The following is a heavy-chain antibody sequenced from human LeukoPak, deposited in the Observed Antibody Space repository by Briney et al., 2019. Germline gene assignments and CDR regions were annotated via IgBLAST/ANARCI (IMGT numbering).Heavy chain of an antibody. CDR2: IYYSGST. J-gene: IGHJ5*02. Sequence: SETLSLTCTVSGGSISSSSYYWGWIRQPPGKGLEWIGSIYYSGSTYYNPSLKSRVTISVDTSKNQFSLKLSSVTAADTAVYYCARGSRCSSTSCYFRSWGQGTLVTVSS. V-gene: IGHV4-39*01. D-gene: IGHD2-2*01. CDR3: ARGSRCSSTSCYFRS. CDR1: GGSISSSSYY.